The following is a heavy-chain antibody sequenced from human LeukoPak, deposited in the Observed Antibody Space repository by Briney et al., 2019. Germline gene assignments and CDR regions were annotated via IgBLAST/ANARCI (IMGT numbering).Heavy chain of an antibody. CDR3: AKGSSGYFVDL. J-gene: IGHJ5*02. CDR2: ISNDGGGT. CDR1: GFSFSTYA. V-gene: IGHV3-23*01. Sequence: GGSLRLSCAASGFSFSTYAMHWVRQAPGKGLEWVSAISNDGGGTNYADFVKGRFTISRDNSKNTLFLQMNSLRAEDTALYCCAKGSSGYFVDLWGQGTLVTVSS. D-gene: IGHD3-22*01.